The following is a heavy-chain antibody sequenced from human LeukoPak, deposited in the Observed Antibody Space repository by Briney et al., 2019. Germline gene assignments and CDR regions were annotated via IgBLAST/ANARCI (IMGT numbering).Heavy chain of an antibody. CDR3: ARSASYCLDS. D-gene: IGHD2-15*01. J-gene: IGHJ4*02. Sequence: SETLSLTCTVSGGSISSYYWSWIRQPPGKGLEWIGSIYYSGSTNYNPSLKSRVTISVDTSKNQLSLNLNSVTAADTAVYYCARSASYCLDSWGQGTLVTVSS. V-gene: IGHV4-59*12. CDR1: GGSISSYY. CDR2: IYYSGST.